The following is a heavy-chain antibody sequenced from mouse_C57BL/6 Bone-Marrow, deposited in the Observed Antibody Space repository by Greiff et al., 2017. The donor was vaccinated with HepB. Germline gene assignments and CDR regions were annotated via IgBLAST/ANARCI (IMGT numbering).Heavy chain of an antibody. CDR3: AKNGYYLYAMDY. Sequence: VQLVESGPGLVQPSQSLSITCTVSGFSLTSYGVHWVRQSPGKGLEWLGVIWRGGSTDYNAAFMSRLSITKDNSKSQVFFKMNSLQADDTAIYYCAKNGYYLYAMDYWGQGTSVTVSS. J-gene: IGHJ4*01. D-gene: IGHD2-3*01. CDR2: IWRGGST. V-gene: IGHV2-5*01. CDR1: GFSLTSYG.